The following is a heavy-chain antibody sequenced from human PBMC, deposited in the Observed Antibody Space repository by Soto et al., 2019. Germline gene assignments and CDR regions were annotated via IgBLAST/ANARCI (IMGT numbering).Heavy chain of an antibody. D-gene: IGHD6-13*01. J-gene: IGHJ6*02. Sequence: GSLRLSCAASGFTFSSYGMHWVRQAPGKGLEWVAVIRYDGSNKYYADSVKGRFTISRDNSKNTLYLQMNSLRAEDTAVYYCARDLFRSAAIAAAGTYYYYGMDVWGQGTTVTVYS. CDR3: ARDLFRSAAIAAAGTYYYYGMDV. V-gene: IGHV3-33*01. CDR2: IRYDGSNK. CDR1: GFTFSSYG.